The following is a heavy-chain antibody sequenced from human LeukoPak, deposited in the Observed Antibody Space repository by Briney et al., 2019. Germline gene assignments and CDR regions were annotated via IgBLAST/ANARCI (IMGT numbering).Heavy chain of an antibody. J-gene: IGHJ6*02. CDR1: GFTFSSYW. Sequence: QSGGSLRLSCAASGFTFSSYWMSWVRQAPGKGLEWVANIKQDGSEKYYVDSVKGRFTISRDNCKKTVYLQMNSLRVEDTGVYYCARDGSFGRDVWGQGTTVTVSS. CDR2: IKQDGSEK. CDR3: ARDGSFGRDV. D-gene: IGHD6-19*01. V-gene: IGHV3-7*01.